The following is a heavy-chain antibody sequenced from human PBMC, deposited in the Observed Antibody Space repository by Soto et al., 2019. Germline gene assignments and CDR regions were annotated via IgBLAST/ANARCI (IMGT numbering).Heavy chain of an antibody. CDR2: VIPIFDTV. CDR1: GGTFSTYA. Sequence: QVQLVQSGAEVKKPVSSVKVSCKASGGTFSTYAISWVRQAPGQGLEWMGGVIPIFDTVNYAQRFQGRVTITADESTTTAYMELSSLGSEDTAVYYCAADVGATARAFDYWGQGTLVTVSS. D-gene: IGHD1-26*01. J-gene: IGHJ4*02. V-gene: IGHV1-69*01. CDR3: AADVGATARAFDY.